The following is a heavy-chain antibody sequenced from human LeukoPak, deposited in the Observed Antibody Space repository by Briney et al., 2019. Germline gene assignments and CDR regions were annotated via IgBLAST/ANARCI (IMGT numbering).Heavy chain of an antibody. CDR2: IYYSGST. CDR1: GGSISSSSYY. CDR3: ARHPTDIVVVVAATPPYYMDV. D-gene: IGHD2-15*01. V-gene: IGHV4-39*01. Sequence: SETLSLTCTVSGGSISSSSYYWGWIRQPPGKGLEWIGSIYYSGSTYYNPSLKSRVTISVDTSKNQFSLKLSSVTAADTAVYYCARHPTDIVVVVAATPPYYMDVWGKGTTVTISS. J-gene: IGHJ6*03.